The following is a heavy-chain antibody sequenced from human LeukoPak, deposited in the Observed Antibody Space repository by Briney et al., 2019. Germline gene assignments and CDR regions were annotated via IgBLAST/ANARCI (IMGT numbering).Heavy chain of an antibody. Sequence: GVSLRLSCAASGFTFSSYDMYWVRQSTGKGLEWVSAIGTAGDTYYPGSVKGRFTISRENAKNSLYLQMNSLRVGDTAVYYCVRGPYCSGGSCYGHFDYWGQGTLVTASS. CDR2: IGTAGDT. D-gene: IGHD2-15*01. CDR1: GFTFSSYD. J-gene: IGHJ4*02. V-gene: IGHV3-13*01. CDR3: VRGPYCSGGSCYGHFDY.